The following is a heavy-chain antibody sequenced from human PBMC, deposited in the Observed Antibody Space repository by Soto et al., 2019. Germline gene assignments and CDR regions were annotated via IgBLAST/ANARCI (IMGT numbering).Heavy chain of an antibody. D-gene: IGHD5-12*01. CDR1: GFTFSSYG. Sequence: QVQLVESGGGVVQPGRSLRLSCAASGFTFSSYGMHWVRQAPGKGLEWVAVIWYDGSNKYYADSVKGRFTISRDNSKNTLYLQMNSLRAEDTAVYYCARDQGPWQAKYYYYYGMDVWGQGTTVTVCS. CDR3: ARDQGPWQAKYYYYYGMDV. V-gene: IGHV3-33*01. J-gene: IGHJ6*02. CDR2: IWYDGSNK.